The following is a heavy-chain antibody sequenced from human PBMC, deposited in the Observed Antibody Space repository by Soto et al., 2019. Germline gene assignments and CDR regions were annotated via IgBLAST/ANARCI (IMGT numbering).Heavy chain of an antibody. V-gene: IGHV3-23*01. Sequence: EVQLLESGGGLVQPGGSLRLSCAASGFTFSIYAMSWVRQAPGKGLEWVSVISASGGSTYYADAVKGRFTISRDNSKNTLYLQMNSLRAEDTAVYYCAKLLSHTTMASSDYWGQGTLVTVSS. CDR3: AKLLSHTTMASSDY. J-gene: IGHJ4*02. D-gene: IGHD5-18*01. CDR2: ISASGGST. CDR1: GFTFSIYA.